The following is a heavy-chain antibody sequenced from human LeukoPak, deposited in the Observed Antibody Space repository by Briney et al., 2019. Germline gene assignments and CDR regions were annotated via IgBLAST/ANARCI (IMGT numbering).Heavy chain of an antibody. CDR2: IIPIFGTA. J-gene: IGHJ5*02. CDR3: ARDRELLYRYENWFDP. CDR1: GGTFSSYA. Sequence: SVKVSCKASGGTFSSYAISWVRQAPGQGLEWMGGIIPIFGTANYAQKFQGRVTITADESTSTAYMELSSLRSEDTAEYYCARDRELLYRYENWFDPWGQGTLVTVSS. V-gene: IGHV1-69*01. D-gene: IGHD3-3*01.